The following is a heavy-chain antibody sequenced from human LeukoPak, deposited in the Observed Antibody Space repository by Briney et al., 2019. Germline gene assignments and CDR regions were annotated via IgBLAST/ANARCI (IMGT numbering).Heavy chain of an antibody. CDR3: ARLEQWLTPY. J-gene: IGHJ4*02. CDR2: IKQDGSEK. D-gene: IGHD6-19*01. V-gene: IGHV3-7*01. CDR1: GFTLRNYW. Sequence: GGSLRLSCAVSGFTLRNYWMSWVRQAPGKGLEWVANIKQDGSEKNYVDSVKGRFTISRDNAKNSLYLQMNSLRVEDTAVYYCARLEQWLTPYWGQGTLVTVSS.